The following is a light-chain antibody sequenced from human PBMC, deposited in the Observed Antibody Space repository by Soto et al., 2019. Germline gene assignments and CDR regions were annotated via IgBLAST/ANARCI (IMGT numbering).Light chain of an antibody. J-gene: IGKJ1*01. Sequence: IVLTQSPGTLSLSPGERATLSCRASQSVRSNFLAWYQQKPGQAPRLLIYGASNRSTGIPDRFSGSGSGTDFTLTITRLEPEDFAMYYCQRYDSLRTFGQGTKADIK. CDR2: GAS. V-gene: IGKV3-20*01. CDR3: QRYDSLRT. CDR1: QSVRSNF.